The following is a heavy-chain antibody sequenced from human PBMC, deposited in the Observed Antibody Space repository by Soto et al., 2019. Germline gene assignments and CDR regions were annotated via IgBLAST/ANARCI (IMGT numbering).Heavy chain of an antibody. J-gene: IGHJ3*02. CDR3: ATELIRSVGPTTGHDAFDS. D-gene: IGHD1-26*01. Sequence: QVQLVESGGGVVQPGRSLRLSCAASGFTFSTYGMHWVRQAPGKGLEWVAVILSDGSNKFYADSVKGRFSISRDTSKNTLYLQMNTLGAEDTALYYCATELIRSVGPTTGHDAFDSWGQGTMVTVSS. CDR1: GFTFSTYG. CDR2: ILSDGSNK. V-gene: IGHV3-30-3*01.